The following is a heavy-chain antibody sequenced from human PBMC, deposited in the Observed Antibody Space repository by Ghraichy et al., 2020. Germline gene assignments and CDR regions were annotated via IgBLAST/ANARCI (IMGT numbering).Heavy chain of an antibody. CDR1: GFTFSSYG. CDR3: ARDSSSMIVVGGFDY. V-gene: IGHV3-33*01. J-gene: IGHJ4*02. Sequence: GGSLRLSCAASGFTFSSYGMHWVRQAPGKGLEWVAVIWYDGSNKYYADSVKGRFTISRDNSKNTLYLQMNSLRAEDTAVYYCARDSSSMIVVGGFDYWGQGTLVTVSS. CDR2: IWYDGSNK. D-gene: IGHD3-22*01.